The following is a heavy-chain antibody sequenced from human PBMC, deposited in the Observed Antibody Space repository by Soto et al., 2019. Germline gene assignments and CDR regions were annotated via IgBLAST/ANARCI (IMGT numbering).Heavy chain of an antibody. J-gene: IGHJ6*02. CDR3: ATHRYSGSYYYYYYGMDV. D-gene: IGHD1-26*01. Sequence: GESLKISCKGSGYSFTSYWISWVRQMPGKGLEWMGRIDPSDSYTNYSPSFQGRVTISADKSISTAYLQWSSLKASDTAMYYCATHRYSGSYYYYYYGMDVWGQGTTVTVSS. CDR2: IDPSDSYT. CDR1: GYSFTSYW. V-gene: IGHV5-10-1*01.